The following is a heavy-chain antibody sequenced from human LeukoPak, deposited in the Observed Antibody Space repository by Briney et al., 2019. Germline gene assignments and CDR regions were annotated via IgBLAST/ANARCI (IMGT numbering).Heavy chain of an antibody. Sequence: PSETLSLTCTVSGVSISRYYWTWIRQPPGKGLEWIGWIYYTGATDYNPSLKSRVAISMDTSKNQFSLEVTSVTAVDTAVYYCAREIDWNYEGEFDYWGQGALVTVSS. CDR1: GVSISRYY. V-gene: IGHV4-59*01. CDR3: AREIDWNYEGEFDY. D-gene: IGHD1-7*01. CDR2: IYYTGAT. J-gene: IGHJ4*02.